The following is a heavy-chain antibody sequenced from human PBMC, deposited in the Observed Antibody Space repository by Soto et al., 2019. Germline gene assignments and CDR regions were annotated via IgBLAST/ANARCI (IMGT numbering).Heavy chain of an antibody. D-gene: IGHD2-15*01. Sequence: QVQLVQSGAEVKKPGSSVKVSCKASGGTFSSYAISWVRQAPGQGLEWMGGIIPIFGTANYAQKFQGRVTITADESTSTASMGLRTLRSEDTAVYYCARDSRYCSGGSSYLLPGIAYWGQGTLVTVSS. CDR2: IIPIFGTA. J-gene: IGHJ4*02. V-gene: IGHV1-69*12. CDR3: ARDSRYCSGGSSYLLPGIAY. CDR1: GGTFSSYA.